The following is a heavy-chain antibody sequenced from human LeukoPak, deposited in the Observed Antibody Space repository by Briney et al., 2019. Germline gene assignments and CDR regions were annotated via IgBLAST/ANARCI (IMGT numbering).Heavy chain of an antibody. CDR3: ATTSEDY. CDR1: GFTFRSYT. J-gene: IGHJ4*02. V-gene: IGHV3-21*01. CDR2: ISSGGSYI. Sequence: GGSLRLSCAASGFTFRSYTMNWVRQAPGKGLEWVSSISSGGSYIYYADSVKGRFTISRDNTKNSLYLQMNSLRAEDTAVYYCATTSEDYWGQGTLVTVSS.